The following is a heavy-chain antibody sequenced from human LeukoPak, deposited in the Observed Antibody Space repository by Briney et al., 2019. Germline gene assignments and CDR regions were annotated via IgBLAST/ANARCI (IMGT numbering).Heavy chain of an antibody. CDR2: IDNSGST. D-gene: IGHD3-3*01. CDR1: GGSISSYY. J-gene: IGHJ6*03. V-gene: IGHV4-59*01. CDR3: ARHDFWSGYPYYYYYYMDV. Sequence: SETLSLTCTVSGGSISSYYWSWIRQPPGKGLEWIGNIDNSGSTNYNPSLKSRVTISLDTSKNQFSLKLNSVTAADTAVYYCARHDFWSGYPYYYYYYMDVWGKGTTVTVSS.